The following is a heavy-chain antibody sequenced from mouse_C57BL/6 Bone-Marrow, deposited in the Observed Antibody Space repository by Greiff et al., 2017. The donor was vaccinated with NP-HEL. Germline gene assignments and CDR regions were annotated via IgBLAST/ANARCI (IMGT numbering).Heavy chain of an antibody. CDR3: ARNVVTTEDFDY. CDR1: GFTFSSYA. Sequence: VQLQQSGGGLVKPGGSLKLSCAASGFTFSSYAMSWVRQTPEKRLEWVATISDGGSYTYYPDNVKGRFTISRDNDKNNLYLQMSHLKSEDTAMYYCARNVVTTEDFDYWGQGTTLTVSS. V-gene: IGHV5-4*01. D-gene: IGHD2-2*01. CDR2: ISDGGSYT. J-gene: IGHJ2*01.